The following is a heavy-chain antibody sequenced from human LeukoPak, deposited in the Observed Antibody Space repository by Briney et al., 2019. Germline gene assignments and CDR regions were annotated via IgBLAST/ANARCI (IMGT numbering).Heavy chain of an antibody. CDR3: ARGPIRWPYYFDY. V-gene: IGHV4-59*08. Sequence: SETLSLTCTVSGGSISSYYWSWIRQPPGKGLEWIGYIYYSGSTNYNPSLKSRVTISVDTSKNQFSLKLSSVTAADTAVYYCARGPIRWPYYFDYGGQGTLVTVSS. CDR2: IYYSGST. D-gene: IGHD4-23*01. J-gene: IGHJ4*02. CDR1: GGSISSYY.